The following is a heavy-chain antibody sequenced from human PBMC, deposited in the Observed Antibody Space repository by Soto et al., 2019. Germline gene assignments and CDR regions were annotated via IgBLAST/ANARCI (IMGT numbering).Heavy chain of an antibody. J-gene: IGHJ6*02. V-gene: IGHV5-10-1*01. CDR2: IDPSDSYT. D-gene: IGHD3-3*01. CDR1: GYSFTSYW. CDR3: ARVVTIFGVQGYGMDV. Sequence: PXECLKISFTGSGYSFTSYWISWVRQIPGKGLEWMGRIDPSDSYTNYSPSFQGHVTISADKSISTAYLQWSSLKASDTAMYYCARVVTIFGVQGYGMDVWGQGTTVTVSS.